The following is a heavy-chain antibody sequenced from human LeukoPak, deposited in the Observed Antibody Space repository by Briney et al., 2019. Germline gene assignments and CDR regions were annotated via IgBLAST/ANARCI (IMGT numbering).Heavy chain of an antibody. CDR1: GGTFSSYA. CDR3: ARATPGPFWSGYYTGNGQLLDY. V-gene: IGHV1-69*04. D-gene: IGHD3-3*01. J-gene: IGHJ4*02. CDR2: IIPILGIA. Sequence: SVKVSCKASGGTFSSYAISWVRQAPGQGLEWMGRIIPILGIANYAQKFQGRVTITADKSTSTAYVELSSLRSEDTAVYYCARATPGPFWSGYYTGNGQLLDYWGQGTLVTVSS.